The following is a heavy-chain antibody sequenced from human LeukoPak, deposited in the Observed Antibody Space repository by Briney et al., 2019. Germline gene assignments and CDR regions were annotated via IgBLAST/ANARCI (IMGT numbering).Heavy chain of an antibody. CDR1: GFPLSSKY. V-gene: IGHV3-53*01. J-gene: IGHJ4*02. Sequence: PGGSLSLSCAASGFPLSSKYMNWVRQAPGKGLEWVSVIKSGGSTFYADSVQGRFTISRDNSKNTLYLQMNSLRAEDTAVYYCARGDDFWSGFHWGQGTLVTVSS. CDR3: ARGDDFWSGFH. D-gene: IGHD3-3*01. CDR2: IKSGGST.